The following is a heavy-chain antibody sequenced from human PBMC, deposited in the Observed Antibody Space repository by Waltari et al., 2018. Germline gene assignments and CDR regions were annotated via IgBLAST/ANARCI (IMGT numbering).Heavy chain of an antibody. CDR3: ARLGGNWVGRALDY. D-gene: IGHD2-15*01. CDR1: GGSFSGYY. J-gene: IGHJ4*02. CDR2: INHSGST. V-gene: IGHV4-34*01. Sequence: QVQLQQWGAGLLKPSETLSLTCAVYGGSFSGYYWSWIRQPPGKGLEWIGEINHSGSTNYNPSLKSRVTISVDTSKNQFSLKLSSVTAADTAVYYWARLGGNWVGRALDYWDQGTLVTVSS.